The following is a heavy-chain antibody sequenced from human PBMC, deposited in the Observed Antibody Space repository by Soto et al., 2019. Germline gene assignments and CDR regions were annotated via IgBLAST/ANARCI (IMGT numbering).Heavy chain of an antibody. Sequence: ASVKVSCKASGYTFTSYAMHWVRQAPGQRLEWMGWINAGNGNTKYSQKFQGRVTITRDTSASTAYMELSSLRSEDTAVYYCAREPMYYYDSSGYSGVDYWGKGTLVTVSS. CDR1: GYTFTSYA. CDR3: AREPMYYYDSSGYSGVDY. V-gene: IGHV1-3*01. D-gene: IGHD3-22*01. CDR2: INAGNGNT. J-gene: IGHJ4*02.